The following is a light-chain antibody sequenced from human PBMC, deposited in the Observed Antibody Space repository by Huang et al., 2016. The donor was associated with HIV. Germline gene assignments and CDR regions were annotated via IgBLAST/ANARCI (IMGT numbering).Light chain of an antibody. CDR1: QSVLYSSNSKNF. Sequence: DIVMTQSPDSLAVSLGETATIKCRSSQSVLYSSNSKNFLAWFQQKPGQAPRLLIYWASSRESGVPDRFSGSGYGTDFTLTISSLEAEDAAVYYCQQYYSIPQTFGQGTKVEIK. J-gene: IGKJ1*01. CDR3: QQYYSIPQT. CDR2: WAS. V-gene: IGKV4-1*01.